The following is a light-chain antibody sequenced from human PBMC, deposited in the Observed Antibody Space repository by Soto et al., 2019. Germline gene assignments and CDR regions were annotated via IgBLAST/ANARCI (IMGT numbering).Light chain of an antibody. CDR1: SSDVGGYDY. CDR3: SSYTTGSTVV. Sequence: QSALTQPASVSGSPGQSITISCTGSSSDVGGYDYVCWYQQYPGKAPKLIIYAVTDRPSGVSNRFSGSKSSNAAYLIISGLQAEDEADYYCSSYTTGSTVVFGGGTKLTVL. J-gene: IGLJ2*01. V-gene: IGLV2-14*03. CDR2: AVT.